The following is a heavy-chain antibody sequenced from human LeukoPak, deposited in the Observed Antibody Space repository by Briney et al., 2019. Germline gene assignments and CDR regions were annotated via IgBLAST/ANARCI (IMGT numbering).Heavy chain of an antibody. J-gene: IGHJ5*02. Sequence: SVKVSCKASGGTFSSYAISWVRQAPGQGLEWMGGIIPIFGTANYAQKFQGRVTIATDESTSTAYMELSSLRSEDTAVYYCARATGDCSSTSCRNNWFDPWGQGTLVTVSS. CDR3: ARATGDCSSTSCRNNWFDP. CDR1: GGTFSSYA. CDR2: IIPIFGTA. V-gene: IGHV1-69*05. D-gene: IGHD2-2*01.